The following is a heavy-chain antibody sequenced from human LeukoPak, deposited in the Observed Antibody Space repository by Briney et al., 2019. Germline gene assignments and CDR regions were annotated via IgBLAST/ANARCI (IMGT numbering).Heavy chain of an antibody. D-gene: IGHD6-13*01. CDR1: GFPFNAYW. CDR2: IRQDGDTK. V-gene: IGHV3-7*03. Sequence: GGSLRLSCAASGFPFNAYWMTWVRQAPGKGLEWVANIRQDGDTKYYVDSVKGRFTISRDNAMNSLYLQMNSLRAEDTAIYFCARSLPYGTTWYGRSDFWGQGTLVTVSS. J-gene: IGHJ4*02. CDR3: ARSLPYGTTWYGRSDF.